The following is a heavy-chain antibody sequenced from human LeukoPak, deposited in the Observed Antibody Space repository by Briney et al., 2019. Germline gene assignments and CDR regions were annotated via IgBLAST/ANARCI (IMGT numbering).Heavy chain of an antibody. J-gene: IGHJ4*02. D-gene: IGHD2-8*01. CDR2: IIPIFGTA. CDR3: ARGTYCTNGVCLDY. V-gene: IGHV1-69*01. CDR1: GGTFSSYA. Sequence: SVKVSCKASGGTFSSYAISWVRQAPGQGLEWMGGIIPIFGTANYAQKFQGRVTITADESTSTAYMELSSLRSEDTAVYYCARGTYCTNGVCLDYWGQGTLVTVSS.